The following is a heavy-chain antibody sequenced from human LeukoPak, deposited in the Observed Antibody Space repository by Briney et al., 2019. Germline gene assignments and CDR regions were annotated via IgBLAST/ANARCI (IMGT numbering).Heavy chain of an antibody. Sequence: ASVKVSCKASGYTFTSYYMHWVRQAPGQGLEWMGIINPSGGSTSYAQKFQGRVTMTRNTSLNTAFMELISLKSEDTAIYYCARSLGTYWGKDFLNWFDPWGQGTLVTVSS. CDR2: INPSGGST. CDR3: ARSLGTYWGKDFLNWFDP. D-gene: IGHD3-16*01. CDR1: GYTFTSYY. J-gene: IGHJ5*02. V-gene: IGHV1-46*01.